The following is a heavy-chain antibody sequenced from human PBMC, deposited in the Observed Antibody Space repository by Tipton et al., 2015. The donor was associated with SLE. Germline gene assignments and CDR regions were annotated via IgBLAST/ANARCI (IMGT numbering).Heavy chain of an antibody. Sequence: LRLSCAVYGGSFSGYYWSWIRQPPGKGLEWIGEINHSGSTNYNPSLKSRVTISVDTSKNQFSLKLSSVNAADTAVYYCARGSSLAAFDIWGQGTMVTVSS. CDR1: GGSFSGYY. J-gene: IGHJ3*02. CDR3: ARGSSLAAFDI. CDR2: INHSGST. V-gene: IGHV4-34*01.